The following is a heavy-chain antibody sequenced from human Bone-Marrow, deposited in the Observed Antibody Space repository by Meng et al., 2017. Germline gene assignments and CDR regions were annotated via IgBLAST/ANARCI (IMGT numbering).Heavy chain of an antibody. J-gene: IGHJ5*02. CDR3: ARRGQLWLDSFDP. Sequence: QLGPEVKKPGSSLKVSCKASGGTFSSYAISWVRQAPGQGLEWMGGIIPIFGTANYAQKFQGRVTITADKSTSTAYMELSSLRSEDTAVYYCARRGQLWLDSFDPWGQGTLVTVSS. D-gene: IGHD5-18*01. CDR2: IIPIFGTA. V-gene: IGHV1-69*06. CDR1: GGTFSSYA.